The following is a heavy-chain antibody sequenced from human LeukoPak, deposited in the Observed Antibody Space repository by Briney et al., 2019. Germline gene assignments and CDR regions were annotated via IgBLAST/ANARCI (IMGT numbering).Heavy chain of an antibody. Sequence: PSETLSLTCTVSGGSISGSSYYWDWIRQPPGKGLEWIGSIYYSGSTYHNPSLKSRVTVSVDTSKNQFSLKLSSVTAADTAVYYCARLTCSSTSCYYYYYYYYMDVWGKGTTVTVSS. D-gene: IGHD2-2*01. CDR2: IYYSGST. V-gene: IGHV4-39*01. CDR1: GGSISGSSYY. J-gene: IGHJ6*03. CDR3: ARLTCSSTSCYYYYYYYYMDV.